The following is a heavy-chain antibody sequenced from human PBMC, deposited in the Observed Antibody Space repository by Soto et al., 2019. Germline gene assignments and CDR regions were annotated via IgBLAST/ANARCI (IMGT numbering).Heavy chain of an antibody. CDR1: GGTISSADYF. V-gene: IGHV4-31*03. J-gene: IGHJ5*02. CDR3: ARIRSGNHPDT. D-gene: IGHD4-4*01. CDR2: IYYSGSA. Sequence: QVQLQESGSGLVKPSQTLSLTCSVSGGTISSADYFWSWIRQRPGKGLEWIGHIYYSGSAYYSPSLKSRVTISVDTSKNQFSLNLRPVTAADTAVYYCARIRSGNHPDTWGQGTLVTVSS.